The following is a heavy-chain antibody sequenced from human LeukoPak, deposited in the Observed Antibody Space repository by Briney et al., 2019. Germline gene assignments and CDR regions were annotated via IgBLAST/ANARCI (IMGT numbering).Heavy chain of an antibody. Sequence: GRSLRLSCAASGFTFSSYAMHWVRQAPGKGLEWVAVISYDGSNKYYADSVKGRSTISRDNSKNTLYLQMNSLRAEDTAVYYCARDYYDSSGSFDYWGQGTLVTVSS. CDR1: GFTFSSYA. CDR3: ARDYYDSSGSFDY. D-gene: IGHD3-22*01. V-gene: IGHV3-30-3*01. CDR2: ISYDGSNK. J-gene: IGHJ4*02.